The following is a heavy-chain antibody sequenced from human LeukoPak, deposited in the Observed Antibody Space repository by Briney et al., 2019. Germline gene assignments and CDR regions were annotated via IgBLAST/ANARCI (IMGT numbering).Heavy chain of an antibody. Sequence: GGSLRLSCAASGFTFDDYAMPWVRHAPGKGLEWVSGISWNSGSIGYADSVKGRFTISRDNAKNSLYLQMNSLRAEDTALYYCAKDIDHSMVRGPFDYWGQGTLVTVSS. D-gene: IGHD3-10*01. J-gene: IGHJ4*02. V-gene: IGHV3-9*01. CDR2: ISWNSGSI. CDR3: AKDIDHSMVRGPFDY. CDR1: GFTFDDYA.